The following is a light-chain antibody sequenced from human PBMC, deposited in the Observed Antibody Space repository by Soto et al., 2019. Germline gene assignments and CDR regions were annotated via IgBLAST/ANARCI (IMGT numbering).Light chain of an antibody. CDR1: SSDIGGYNF. CDR2: EVN. J-gene: IGLJ3*02. V-gene: IGLV2-8*01. Sequence: QSALTQPPSASGSPGQSVTSSCTGTSSDIGGYNFVSWYQQHPGKAPKLIIYEVNKRPSGVPDRFSGSKSGNTASLTVSGLQADDEGDYYCSSYAGTNNLGVFGGGTKVTVL. CDR3: SSYAGTNNLGV.